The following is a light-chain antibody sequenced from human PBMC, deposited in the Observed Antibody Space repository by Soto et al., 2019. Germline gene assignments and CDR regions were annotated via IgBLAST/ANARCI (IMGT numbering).Light chain of an antibody. V-gene: IGLV2-11*01. CDR3: FSYTAIDNWV. Sequence: SVLTQPHSVSGSPGQSVTISCTGTNSDVGRYNSVSWYQQLPGKAPKIIISAVRQRPSGVPDRFSGSKSGNTASLTISGLQADDEADYFCFSYTAIDNWVFGGGTKVTVL. CDR1: NSDVGRYNS. J-gene: IGLJ3*02. CDR2: AVR.